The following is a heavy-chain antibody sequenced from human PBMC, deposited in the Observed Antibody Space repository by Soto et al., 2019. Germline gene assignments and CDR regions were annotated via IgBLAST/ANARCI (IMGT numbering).Heavy chain of an antibody. Sequence: QLQLQESGPGLVKPSETLSLTCTVSGGSISSSSYYWGWIRQPPGKGLEWIGSIYYSGSTYYNPSLKSRVTISVDTSKNQCSLKLSSVTAADTAVYYCASPGAMTTVTFDYWGQGTLVTVSS. D-gene: IGHD4-17*01. CDR1: GGSISSSSYY. J-gene: IGHJ4*02. V-gene: IGHV4-39*01. CDR2: IYYSGST. CDR3: ASPGAMTTVTFDY.